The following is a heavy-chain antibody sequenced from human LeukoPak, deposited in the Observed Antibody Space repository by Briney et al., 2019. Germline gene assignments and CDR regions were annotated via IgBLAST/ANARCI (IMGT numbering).Heavy chain of an antibody. V-gene: IGHV3-21*01. J-gene: IGHJ4*02. Sequence: GGSLRLSCAASGFTFSSYSMNWVRQAPGKGLEWVSSISSSSSYIYYADSVKGRFTISRDNAKNSLYLQMNSLRAEDTAVYYCARDHSSSWYSASLDYWGQGTLVTVSS. CDR2: ISSSSSYI. CDR1: GFTFSSYS. D-gene: IGHD6-13*01. CDR3: ARDHSSSWYSASLDY.